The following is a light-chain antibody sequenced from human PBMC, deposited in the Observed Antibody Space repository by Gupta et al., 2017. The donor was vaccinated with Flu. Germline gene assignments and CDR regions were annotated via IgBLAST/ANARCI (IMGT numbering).Light chain of an antibody. Sequence: SVAISCTGTSSHVGAYDSVSWSQQHPGQAPKLLIYDVTMRPSGVPDRFTCSNSGHTASLTISVLQPEAEAAYPCNSYGTNNVFCGGT. CDR2: DVT. V-gene: IGLV2-11*01. J-gene: IGLJ2*01. CDR1: SSHVGAYDS. CDR3: NSYGTNNV.